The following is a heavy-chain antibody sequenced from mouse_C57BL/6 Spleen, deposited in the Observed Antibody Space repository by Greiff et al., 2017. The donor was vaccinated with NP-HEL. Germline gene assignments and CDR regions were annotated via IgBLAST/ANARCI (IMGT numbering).Heavy chain of an antibody. CDR2: IDPEDGDT. Sequence: VQLQQSGAELVRPGASVKLSCTASGFNIKDYYMHWVKQRPEQGLEWIGRIDPEDGDTEYDPEVQGKATMTADTSSNTAYLQLSSLTSEDTAVYYCTAYSNLLGADWGQGTLVTVSA. D-gene: IGHD2-5*01. CDR1: GFNIKDYY. CDR3: TAYSNLLGAD. V-gene: IGHV14-1*01. J-gene: IGHJ3*01.